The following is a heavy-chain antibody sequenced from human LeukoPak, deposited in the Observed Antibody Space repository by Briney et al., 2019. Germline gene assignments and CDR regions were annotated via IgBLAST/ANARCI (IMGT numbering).Heavy chain of an antibody. CDR2: IKEDGGDK. Sequence: PGGSLRLSCAASGITFSLHYMGWVRQTPGKGLEWVANIKEDGGDKFYVDSVKGRFTISRDNAKNSVYLQMNSLRAEDTAVYYCARHRYFYFDLWGQGTLVTVSS. CDR1: GITFSLHY. V-gene: IGHV3-7*01. J-gene: IGHJ4*02. CDR3: ARHRYFYFDL. D-gene: IGHD1-1*01.